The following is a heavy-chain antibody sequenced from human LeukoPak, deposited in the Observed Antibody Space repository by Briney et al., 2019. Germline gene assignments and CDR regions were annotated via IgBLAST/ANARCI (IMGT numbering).Heavy chain of an antibody. V-gene: IGHV4-39*07. CDR2: TFYTGSA. J-gene: IGHJ4*02. D-gene: IGHD2-2*01. CDR3: ARSGVPAARYNFDY. CDR1: GGSFSTTSHY. Sequence: PSETLSLTCTVSGGSFSTTSHYWGWIRQPPGKGLEWLGSTFYTGSAYYNPSLQRRVTISVDSSKNQFSLKLSSVTAADTAVYYCARSGVPAARYNFDYWGQGTLVTVSS.